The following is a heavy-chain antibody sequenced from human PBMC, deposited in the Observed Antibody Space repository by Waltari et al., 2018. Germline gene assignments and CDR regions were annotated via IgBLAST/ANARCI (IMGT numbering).Heavy chain of an antibody. CDR2: IYYSGST. D-gene: IGHD2-15*01. J-gene: IGHJ5*02. CDR1: GGSISSHY. CDR3: ARVVAAPRGGWFDP. V-gene: IGHV4-59*11. Sequence: QVQLQESGPGLVKPSETLSLTCTVSGGSISSHYWSWIRQPPGKGLEWIGYIYYSGSTNYNPSLKSRFTISVDTSKNQFSPKLSSVTAADTAVYYCARVVAAPRGGWFDPWGQGTLVTVSS.